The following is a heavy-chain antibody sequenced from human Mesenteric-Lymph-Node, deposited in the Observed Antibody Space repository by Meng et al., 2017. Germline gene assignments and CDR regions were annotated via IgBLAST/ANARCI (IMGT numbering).Heavy chain of an antibody. Sequence: QLQLQQGGAGLLKPSETLSLTCAVNGGSLSGAYWNWIRQPPGKGLEWIGEINHSGSTNYNPSLKSRVTISVDTSKNQLSLRLSSMTAADTAVYYCARGPTEHSFDYWGQGTLVTVSS. CDR3: ARGPTEHSFDY. V-gene: IGHV4-34*01. J-gene: IGHJ4*02. CDR2: INHSGST. CDR1: GGSLSGAY. D-gene: IGHD3-3*02.